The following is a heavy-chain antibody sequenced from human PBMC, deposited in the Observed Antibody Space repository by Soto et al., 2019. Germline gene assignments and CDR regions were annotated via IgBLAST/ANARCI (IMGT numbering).Heavy chain of an antibody. CDR3: AGYNWNYYFDP. Sequence: KTSETLSLTCTVSGGSVRDGSYYWAWLRQPPGKGLEWIGHIYHSGSTIYNPSLKSRVTISIDTSKSQFSLNLNSMTAADTAVYYCAGYNWNYYFDPWGQGTLVTVPQ. J-gene: IGHJ5*02. CDR1: GGSVRDGSYY. D-gene: IGHD1-7*01. V-gene: IGHV4-61*01. CDR2: IYHSGST.